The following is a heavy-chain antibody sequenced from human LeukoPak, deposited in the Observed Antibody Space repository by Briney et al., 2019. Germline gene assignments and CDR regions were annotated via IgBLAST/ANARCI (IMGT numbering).Heavy chain of an antibody. CDR1: GFTFSSYA. V-gene: IGHV3-48*03. J-gene: IGHJ4*02. CDR2: ISTGDSTI. CDR3: ASSGYNYGFGY. D-gene: IGHD5-24*01. Sequence: GRSLTLACAEYGFTFSSYAMNWVRQAPGKGLELVSYISTGDSTIYYADSVMGRFTITRANAKNSLYLQMHSLGAADTAIYYCASSGYNYGFGYWGQGTLVTVSS.